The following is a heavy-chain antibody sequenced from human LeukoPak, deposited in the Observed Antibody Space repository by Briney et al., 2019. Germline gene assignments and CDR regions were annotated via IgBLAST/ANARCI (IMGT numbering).Heavy chain of an antibody. CDR3: ASYSSSSIADY. Sequence: VAQSPSKRLEWVAVIWYDGSNKYYADSVKGRFTISRDNSKNTLYLQMNSLRAEDTAVYYCASYSSSSIADYWGQGTLVTVSS. CDR2: IWYDGSNK. D-gene: IGHD6-6*01. J-gene: IGHJ4*02. V-gene: IGHV3-33*01.